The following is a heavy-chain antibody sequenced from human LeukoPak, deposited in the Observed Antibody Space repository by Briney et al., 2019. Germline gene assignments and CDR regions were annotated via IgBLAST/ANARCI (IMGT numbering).Heavy chain of an antibody. V-gene: IGHV3-21*01. CDR2: ISSSSSYI. CDR1: GFTFSSYS. D-gene: IGHD3-9*01. CDR3: ARDKNYDILTGCQDY. J-gene: IGHJ4*02. Sequence: TGGSLRLSCAASGFTFSSYSMNWVRQAPGKGLEWVSSISSSSSYIYYADSVKGRFTISRDNAKNSLYLQMNSLRAEDTAVYYCARDKNYDILTGCQDYWGQGTLVTVSS.